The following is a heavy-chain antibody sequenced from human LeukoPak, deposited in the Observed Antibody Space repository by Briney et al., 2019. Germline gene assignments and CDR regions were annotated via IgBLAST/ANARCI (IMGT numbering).Heavy chain of an antibody. D-gene: IGHD6-13*01. CDR3: ARGYSSSWYGDY. Sequence: SETLSLTXAVSGYSISSGYYWGWIRQPPGKGLEWIGSIYHSGSTYYNPSLKSRVTISVDTSKNQFSLKLSSVTAADTAVYYCARGYSSSWYGDYWGQGTLVTVSS. J-gene: IGHJ4*02. CDR1: GYSISSGYY. CDR2: IYHSGST. V-gene: IGHV4-38-2*01.